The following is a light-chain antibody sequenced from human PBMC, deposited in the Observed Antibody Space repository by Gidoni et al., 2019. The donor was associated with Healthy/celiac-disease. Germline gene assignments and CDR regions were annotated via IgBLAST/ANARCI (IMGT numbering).Light chain of an antibody. V-gene: IGLV3-19*01. Sequence: SSELTQEPAVSVALGQTVRITCQGDSLRSYYARRYQPKPGQAHVLHIYGKNNRPSGSPDRFSGSSSGNTAPFTLTGAQAEAEADYYCNSRDSSGNRVVFGGGTKLTVL. CDR3: NSRDSSGNRVV. CDR2: GKN. CDR1: SLRSYY. J-gene: IGLJ2*01.